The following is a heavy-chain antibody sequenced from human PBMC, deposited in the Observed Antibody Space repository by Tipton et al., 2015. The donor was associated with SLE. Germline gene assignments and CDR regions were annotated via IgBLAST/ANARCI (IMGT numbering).Heavy chain of an antibody. CDR2: IYTAGGA. J-gene: IGHJ4*02. CDR3: AKDRFYDSSGYFFFDY. V-gene: IGHV3-23*03. Sequence: SLRLSCAATGFNFNNYGMNWVRQAPGKGLEWVSTIYTAGGAYYADSVKGRFTISRDDSKNTLYLQMSSLRPDDTAVYYCAKDRFYDSSGYFFFDYWGQGTLVTVSS. CDR1: GFNFNNYG. D-gene: IGHD3-22*01.